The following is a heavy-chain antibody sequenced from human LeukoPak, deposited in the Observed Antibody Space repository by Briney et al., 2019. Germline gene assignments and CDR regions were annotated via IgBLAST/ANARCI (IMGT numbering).Heavy chain of an antibody. V-gene: IGHV1-8*01. CDR1: GYTFTSYD. D-gene: IGHD2-2*01. CDR2: MNPNSGNT. J-gene: IGHJ5*02. Sequence: ASVKVSCKASGYTFTSYDINWVRQATGQGLEWMGWMNPNSGNTGYAQKFQGRVTMTRNTSISTAYMELSSLRSEDTAVYYCARGSAFYCSSTSCYRNNWFDPWGQGALVTVSS. CDR3: ARGSAFYCSSTSCYRNNWFDP.